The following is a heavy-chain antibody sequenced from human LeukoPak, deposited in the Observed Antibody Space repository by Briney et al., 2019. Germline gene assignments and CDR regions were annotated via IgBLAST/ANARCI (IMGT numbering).Heavy chain of an antibody. J-gene: IGHJ5*02. CDR2: ISTYNTNS. CDR1: GYTFTSFG. V-gene: IGHV1-18*01. Sequence: GASVKVSCKASGYTFTSFGISWVRQAPGQGLEWMGWISTYNTNSNYAQKFQGRVTMTTDTSAGTAYMELRSLRSDDTAVYYCARGSLLLWFGELSSNNWFDPWGQGTLVTVSS. D-gene: IGHD3-10*01. CDR3: ARGSLLLWFGELSSNNWFDP.